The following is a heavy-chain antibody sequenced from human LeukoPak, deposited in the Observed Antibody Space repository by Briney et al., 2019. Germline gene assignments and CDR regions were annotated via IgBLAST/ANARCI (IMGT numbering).Heavy chain of an antibody. CDR2: IAYDGSNK. CDR1: GLIFSSYG. Sequence: GRSLRLSCAASGLIFSSYGMHWVRQAPGKGLEWVAVIAYDGSNKYYADSVKGRFTISRDNSKNTVYLQMNSLRGEDTAVYYCAKGSSGSYYPPLDSWGQGTLVTVSS. CDR3: AKGSSGSYYPPLDS. D-gene: IGHD1-26*01. J-gene: IGHJ4*02. V-gene: IGHV3-30*18.